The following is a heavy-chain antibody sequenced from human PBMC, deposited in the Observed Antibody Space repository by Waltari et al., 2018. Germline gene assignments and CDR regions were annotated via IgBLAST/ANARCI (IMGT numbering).Heavy chain of an antibody. D-gene: IGHD3-22*01. V-gene: IGHV2-5*01. CDR3: AHKGYYDSSGYYFDAFDI. CDR2: IYWNDDK. J-gene: IGHJ3*02. CDR1: GFSLSTSGVG. Sequence: QITLKESGPTLVKPTQTLMLTCTFSGFSLSTSGVGVGWIRQPPGKALEWLALIYWNDDKRYSPSLKSRLTITKDTSKNQVVLTMTNMDPVDTATYYCAHKGYYDSSGYYFDAFDIWGQGTMVTVSS.